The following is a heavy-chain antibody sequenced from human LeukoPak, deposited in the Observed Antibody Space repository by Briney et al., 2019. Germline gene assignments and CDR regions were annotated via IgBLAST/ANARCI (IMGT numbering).Heavy chain of an antibody. V-gene: IGHV3-53*01. D-gene: IGHD4-17*01. CDR1: GFTVSSNY. CDR3: ARDSIGDYVINWFDP. CDR2: IYSGGST. Sequence: GGSLRLSCAASGFTVSSNYMSWVRQAPGKGLEWVSVIYSGGSTYYADSVKGRFTISRDNSKNTLYLQMNSLRAEDTAVYYCARDSIGDYVINWFDPWGQGTLVTVSS. J-gene: IGHJ5*02.